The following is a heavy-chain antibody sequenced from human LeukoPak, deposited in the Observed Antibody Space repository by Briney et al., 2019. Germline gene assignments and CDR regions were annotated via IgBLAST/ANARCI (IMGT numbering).Heavy chain of an antibody. J-gene: IGHJ3*02. CDR3: ARDLTEWPEDAFDI. Sequence: GASVKVSCKASGYTFTSYAMNWVRQAPGQGLEWMGWINTNTGNPTYAQGFTGRFVFSLDTSVSTAYLQISSLKAEDTAVYYCARDLTEWPEDAFDIWGQGTMVTVSS. CDR1: GYTFTSYA. D-gene: IGHD1-14*01. V-gene: IGHV7-4-1*02. CDR2: INTNTGNP.